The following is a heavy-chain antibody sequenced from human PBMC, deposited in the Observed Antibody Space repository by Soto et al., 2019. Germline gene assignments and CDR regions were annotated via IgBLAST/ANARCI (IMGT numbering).Heavy chain of an antibody. Sequence: EVQLLESGGGLVQPGGSLRLSCAASGFTFSSYAMSWVRQAPGKGLEWVSAISGSGGSTYYADSVKGRFTISRDNSKNTLYLQMNSLRAEDTAVYYCAKGDIVLMVYAIYSDSWGQGTLVTVSS. V-gene: IGHV3-23*01. CDR2: ISGSGGST. D-gene: IGHD2-8*01. CDR1: GFTFSSYA. CDR3: AKGDIVLMVYAIYSDS. J-gene: IGHJ5*01.